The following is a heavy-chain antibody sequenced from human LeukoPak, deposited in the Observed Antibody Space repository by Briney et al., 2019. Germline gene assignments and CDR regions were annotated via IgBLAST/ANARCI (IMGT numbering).Heavy chain of an antibody. CDR1: GGSISSSSYY. D-gene: IGHD1-20*01. CDR3: ARGYNWNYHMDV. V-gene: IGHV4-61*02. CDR2: IYTSGST. Sequence: SETLSLTCTVSGGSISSSSYYWSWIRQPAGKGLEWIGRIYTSGSTNYDPSLKSRVTISVDTSKNQFSLKLSSVTAADTAVYYCARGYNWNYHMDVWGKGTTVTVSS. J-gene: IGHJ6*03.